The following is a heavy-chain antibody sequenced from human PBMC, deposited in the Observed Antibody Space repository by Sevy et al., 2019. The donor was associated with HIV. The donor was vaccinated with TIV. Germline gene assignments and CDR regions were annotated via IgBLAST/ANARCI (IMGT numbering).Heavy chain of an antibody. CDR1: GFTFSDYY. D-gene: IGHD4-17*01. J-gene: IGHJ6*02. Sequence: GGSLRRSCAGSGFTFSDYYMSWIRQAPGKGLEWISYISGSDDTIYYADSVKGRFTVSRDNTKNLLYLEMNSLRVEDTAMYYCARDHEKDGDLGDYYYYAMDVWGQGTKVTVSS. V-gene: IGHV3-11*01. CDR3: ARDHEKDGDLGDYYYYAMDV. CDR2: ISGSDDTI.